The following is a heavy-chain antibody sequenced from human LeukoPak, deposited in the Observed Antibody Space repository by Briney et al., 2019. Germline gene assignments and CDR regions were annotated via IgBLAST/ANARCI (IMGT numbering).Heavy chain of an antibody. J-gene: IGHJ3*02. D-gene: IGHD1-1*01. CDR1: GFSFSTNW. Sequence: GGSLRLSCVASGFSFSTNWMHWVCQAPGKGLEWLANTNQDASEKYYVGSVKDRFTISRDNAKNSLFLQMNSLKAEDTAVYYCASELRRTSAYDIWGQGTMVTVSS. V-gene: IGHV3-7*01. CDR3: ASELRRTSAYDI. CDR2: TNQDASEK.